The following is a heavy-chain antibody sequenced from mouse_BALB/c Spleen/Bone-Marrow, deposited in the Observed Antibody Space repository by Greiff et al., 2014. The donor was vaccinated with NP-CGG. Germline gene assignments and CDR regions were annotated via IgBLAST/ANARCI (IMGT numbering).Heavy chain of an antibody. V-gene: IGHV1S81*02. J-gene: IGHJ4*01. CDR2: INPSNGRS. CDR3: SREESLEDAMDY. CDR1: GYTFTSYW. Sequence: QVQLQQSGAELVKPGASVKLSCKASGYTFTSYWMHWVKQRPGQGLEWIGEINPSNGRSNYNEKFKSKATLTLDKSSSTAYMQLSSLTSEDSAVYYCSREESLEDAMDYWGQGTSVTVSS.